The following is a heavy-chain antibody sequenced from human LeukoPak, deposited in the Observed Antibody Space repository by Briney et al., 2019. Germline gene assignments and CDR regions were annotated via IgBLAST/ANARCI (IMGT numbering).Heavy chain of an antibody. CDR3: ARGAYRSGWYVYGAFDI. CDR2: INYSGNT. D-gene: IGHD6-19*01. V-gene: IGHV4-59*12. Sequence: SETLSLTCTVSGGSINSYYWSWIRQPPGKGLEWIGYINYSGNTNYNPSLKRPIPISVDTSKNQFSLKLSSVTAAGTAVYYCARGAYRSGWYVYGAFDIWGEGTMVTVSS. CDR1: GGSINSYY. J-gene: IGHJ3*02.